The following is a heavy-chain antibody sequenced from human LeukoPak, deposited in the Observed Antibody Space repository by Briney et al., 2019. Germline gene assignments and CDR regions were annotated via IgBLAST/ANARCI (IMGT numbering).Heavy chain of an antibody. J-gene: IGHJ4*02. CDR3: ATRATVTTTSAYFDY. D-gene: IGHD4-17*01. CDR1: GFTFSSYS. Sequence: GGSLRLSCAASGFTFSSYSMNWVRQAPGKGLEWVSSISSSSSYIYYADSVKGRFTISRDNAKNSLYLQMNSLRAEDTAVYYCATRATVTTTSAYFDYWGQGTLVTVSS. V-gene: IGHV3-21*01. CDR2: ISSSSSYI.